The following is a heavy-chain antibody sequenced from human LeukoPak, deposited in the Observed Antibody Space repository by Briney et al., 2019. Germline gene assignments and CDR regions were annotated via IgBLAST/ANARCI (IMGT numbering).Heavy chain of an antibody. D-gene: IGHD1-1*01. CDR3: ARDLLSTGTKGRFDP. CDR1: GFTFSNYD. J-gene: IGHJ5*02. CDR2: VRNDGRSK. V-gene: IGHV3-30*02. Sequence: GGSLRLSCAASGFTFSNYDMHWVRQTPGKGLEWVAFVRNDGRSKYYADSVNGRFTISADNSENTLFLQMNSLRAEDTAVYYCARDLLSTGTKGRFDPWGQGTVVTVSS.